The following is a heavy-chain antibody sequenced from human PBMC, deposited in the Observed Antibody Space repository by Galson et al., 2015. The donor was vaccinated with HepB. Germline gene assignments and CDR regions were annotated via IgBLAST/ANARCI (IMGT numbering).Heavy chain of an antibody. J-gene: IGHJ4*02. CDR1: GFALSNYG. CDR3: AKRLFVPTDC. Sequence: SLRLSCAASGFALSNYGMNWVRQAPGKGLEGVSGFGTSGDKTSYADSVKGRFTISRDNPRNTLYLQMNSLRAEDTAVYYCAKRLFVPTDCWGQGTLVTVSS. CDR2: FGTSGDKT. V-gene: IGHV3-23*01.